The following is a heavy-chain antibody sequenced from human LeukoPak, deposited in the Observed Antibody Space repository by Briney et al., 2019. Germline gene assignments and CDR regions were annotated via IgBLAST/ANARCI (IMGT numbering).Heavy chain of an antibody. J-gene: IGHJ4*02. CDR1: GFTFSSYS. CDR3: ARGRVITMVRGVLVY. V-gene: IGHV3-48*01. CDR2: ISSSSSTI. Sequence: PGGSLRLSCAASGFTFSSYSMNWVHQAPGKGLEWVSYISSSSSTIYYADSVKGRFTISRDNAKNSLYLQMNSLRAEDTAVYYCARGRVITMVRGVLVYWGQGTLVTVSS. D-gene: IGHD3-10*01.